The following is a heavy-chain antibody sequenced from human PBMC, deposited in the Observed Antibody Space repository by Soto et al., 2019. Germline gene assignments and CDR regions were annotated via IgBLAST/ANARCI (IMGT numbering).Heavy chain of an antibody. CDR2: INPSGGST. J-gene: IGHJ6*02. CDR3: ARDAVSYPEGGEYYYGMDV. D-gene: IGHD3-16*01. V-gene: IGHV1-46*01. CDR1: GYTFTSYY. Sequence: ASVKVSCKASGYTFTSYYMHWVRQAPGQGLEWMGIINPSGGSTSYAQKFQGRVTMTRDTSTSTVYMELSSLRSEDTAVYYCARDAVSYPEGGEYYYGMDVWGQGTTVTVSS.